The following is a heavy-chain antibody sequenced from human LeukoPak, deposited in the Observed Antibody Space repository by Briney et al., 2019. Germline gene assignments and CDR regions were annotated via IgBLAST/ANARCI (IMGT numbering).Heavy chain of an antibody. V-gene: IGHV3-66*02. J-gene: IGHJ4*02. D-gene: IGHD1/OR15-1a*01. CDR1: GFTVSSNY. CDR3: AKTFYAEQFDY. Sequence: GGSLRLSCAASGFTVSSNYMSWVRQAPGKGLEWVSVIYSGGSTYYADSVKGRFTISRDNSKNTLYLQMNSPRAEDTAVYYCAKTFYAEQFDYWGQGTLVTVSS. CDR2: IYSGGST.